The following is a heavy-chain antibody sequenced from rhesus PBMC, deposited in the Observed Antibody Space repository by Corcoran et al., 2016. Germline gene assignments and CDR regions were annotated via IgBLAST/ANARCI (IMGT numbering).Heavy chain of an antibody. J-gene: IGHJ4*01. V-gene: IGHV3-116*02. CDR3: ARHRGYSGYSLDY. D-gene: IGHD5-42*01. CDR1: GFTFSDYY. Sequence: EVRLVESGGGLVQPGGSLRLSCAASGFTFSDYYMSWVCQAQGKGPEWVGFIRNKANGRTAKYAASVKGRFTISRDDSKSIASLQMNSLKAEDTAVYYCARHRGYSGYSLDYWGQGVLVTVSS. CDR2: IRNKANGRTA.